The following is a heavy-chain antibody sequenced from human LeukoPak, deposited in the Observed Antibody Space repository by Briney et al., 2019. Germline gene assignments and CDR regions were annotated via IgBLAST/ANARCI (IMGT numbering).Heavy chain of an antibody. CDR2: IIPILGIA. Sequence: ASVKVSCKASGGTFSSYAISWVRQAPGQGLEWMGRIIPILGIANYAQKFQGRVTITADKSTSTAYMELSSLRSEDTAVYYCVREGVGQNFDYWGQGALVTVSS. V-gene: IGHV1-69*04. J-gene: IGHJ4*02. CDR1: GGTFSSYA. D-gene: IGHD2-15*01. CDR3: VREGVGQNFDY.